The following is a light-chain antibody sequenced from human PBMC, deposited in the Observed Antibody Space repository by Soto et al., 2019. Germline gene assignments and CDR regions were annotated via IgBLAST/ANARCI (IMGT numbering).Light chain of an antibody. V-gene: IGKV1-33*01. CDR1: QDLTNY. CDR2: DTI. CDR3: QQYVHLPYT. J-gene: IGKJ2*01. Sequence: DIQMTQSPPSLAASVGDRVTITCQASQDLTNYLNWYQQKPGEAPKLLIYDTITLEEGVPSRFSGGGSGTDFTFTINGLQPEDAAIYPCQQYVHLPYTFGQGTKLEIK.